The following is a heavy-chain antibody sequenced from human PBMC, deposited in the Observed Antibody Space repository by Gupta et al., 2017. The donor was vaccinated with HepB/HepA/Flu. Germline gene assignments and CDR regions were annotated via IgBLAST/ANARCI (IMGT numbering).Heavy chain of an antibody. CDR2: ISYDGINK. CDR1: GFTFSAYA. Sequence: QVQLVESGGGVVQPGRSLRLSCAASGFTFSAYAMHWVRQAPGKGLEWVALISYDGINKYYADSVKGRFTISRDNYKDTLYLEMNSLRAEDTAVYYGARQGLTNAFDIWGQGTMVTVSS. J-gene: IGHJ3*02. V-gene: IGHV3-30-3*01. D-gene: IGHD1-1*01. CDR3: ARQGLTNAFDI.